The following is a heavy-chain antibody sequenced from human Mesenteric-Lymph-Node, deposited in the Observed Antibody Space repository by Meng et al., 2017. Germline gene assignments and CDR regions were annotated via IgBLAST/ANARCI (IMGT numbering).Heavy chain of an antibody. J-gene: IGHJ4*02. V-gene: IGHV3-23*01. D-gene: IGHD6-13*01. Sequence: GESLKISCAASGFTFSSYDMGWVRQAPGEGLQWVSSISESGGSTYYADSVKGRFTISRDNSKNTLFLQMNSLRAEDTAVYYCAKLRAAAGTSRGYFDYWGQGTLVTVSS. CDR3: AKLRAAAGTSRGYFDY. CDR2: ISESGGST. CDR1: GFTFSSYD.